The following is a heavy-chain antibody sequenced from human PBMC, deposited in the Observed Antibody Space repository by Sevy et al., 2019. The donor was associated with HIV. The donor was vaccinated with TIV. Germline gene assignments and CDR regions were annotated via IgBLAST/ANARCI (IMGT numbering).Heavy chain of an antibody. J-gene: IGHJ4*02. CDR2: VSGSGGSK. D-gene: IGHD3-10*01. CDR3: AKHADGGHLSHTEY. V-gene: IGHV3-23*01. CDR1: AFTFGTYA. Sequence: GGSLRLSCAASAFTFGTYAMNWVRQAPGKGLEWVSTVSGSGGSKYHADTVKGRFTISRDNSKNTLFLQMNSLRAEDTAVYYCAKHADGGHLSHTEYWGQGTLVTVSS.